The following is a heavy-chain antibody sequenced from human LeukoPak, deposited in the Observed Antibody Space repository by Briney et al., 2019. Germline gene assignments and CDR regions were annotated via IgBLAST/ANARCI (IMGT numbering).Heavy chain of an antibody. CDR3: AMAEGYCSSTSCSTADAFDI. CDR2: IIPIFGTA. Sequence: SVKVSCKASGGTFSSCAISWVRQAPGQGLEWMGGIIPIFGTANYAQKFQGRVTITADESTSTAYMELSSLRSGDTAVYYCAMAEGYCSSTSCSTADAFDIWGQGTMVTVSS. CDR1: GGTFSSCA. V-gene: IGHV1-69*13. J-gene: IGHJ3*02. D-gene: IGHD2-2*02.